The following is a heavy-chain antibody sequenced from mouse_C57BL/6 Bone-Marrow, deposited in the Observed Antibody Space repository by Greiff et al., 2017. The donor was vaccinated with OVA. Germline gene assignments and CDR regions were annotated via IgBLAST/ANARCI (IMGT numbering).Heavy chain of an antibody. CDR3: ARLSLGYAMDY. D-gene: IGHD3-3*01. V-gene: IGHV5-6*02. Sequence: EVKLVESGGDLVKPGGSLKLSCAASGFTFSSYGMSWVRQTPDKRLEWVATISSGGSYTYYPDGVKGRFTISRDNAKNTLYLQMSSLKSEDTAMYYCARLSLGYAMDYWGQGTSVTVSS. J-gene: IGHJ4*01. CDR2: ISSGGSYT. CDR1: GFTFSSYG.